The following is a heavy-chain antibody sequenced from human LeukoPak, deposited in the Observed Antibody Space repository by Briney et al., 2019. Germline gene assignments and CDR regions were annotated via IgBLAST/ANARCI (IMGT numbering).Heavy chain of an antibody. CDR1: GYTFTSYY. V-gene: IGHV1-2*02. D-gene: IGHD1-14*01. Sequence: ASVKVSCNASGYTFTSYYRGWVRQAPGQGLEWMGWINPNSGGTNYAQKFQGRVTMTRDTSISTAYMELSRLRSDDTAVYYCARQYETGQGWCHPGGQGTLVTVSS. J-gene: IGHJ5*02. CDR3: ARQYETGQGWCHP. CDR2: INPNSGGT.